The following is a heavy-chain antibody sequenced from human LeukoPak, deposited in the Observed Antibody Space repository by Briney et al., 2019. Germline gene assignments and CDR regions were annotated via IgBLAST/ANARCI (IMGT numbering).Heavy chain of an antibody. J-gene: IGHJ6*03. D-gene: IGHD3-16*02. CDR3: ARDWPYDYVWGSYRNYYYYMDV. V-gene: IGHV1-46*01. Sequence: ASVKVSCKASGYTFTNYYMVWVRQAPGQGLEWMGIINPSSGTTNYAQKFQGRVTMTRDMSTSTVYMELRSLRSDDTAVYYCARDWPYDYVWGSYRNYYYYMDVWGKGTTVTISS. CDR1: GYTFTNYY. CDR2: INPSSGTT.